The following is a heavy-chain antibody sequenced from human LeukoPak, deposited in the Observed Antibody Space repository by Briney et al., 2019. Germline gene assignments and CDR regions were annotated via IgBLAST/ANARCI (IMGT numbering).Heavy chain of an antibody. D-gene: IGHD2-21*02. CDR3: AKPRGGDSWAFDV. J-gene: IGHJ3*01. CDR1: GFTFSSYG. V-gene: IGHV3-30*18. Sequence: GGSLRLSCAASGFTFSSYGMHWVRQAPGKGLEWVAGISYDGRDKYYADSVKGRFTISRDNSKNTLNLQMSSLSAEDTAVYYCAKPRGGDSWAFDVWGQGTMVTVSS. CDR2: ISYDGRDK.